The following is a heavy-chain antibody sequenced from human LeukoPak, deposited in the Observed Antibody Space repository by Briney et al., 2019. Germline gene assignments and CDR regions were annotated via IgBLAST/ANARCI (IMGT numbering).Heavy chain of an antibody. V-gene: IGHV3-23*01. D-gene: IGHD3-22*01. CDR3: ATYYYDSSGYFTEPYYFDY. CDR2: ISGSGGST. Sequence: QTGGSLRLSCAASGFTFSSYAMSWVRQAPGKGLEWVSAISGSGGSTYYADSVKGRFTISRDNSKNTLYLQMNSLRAEDTAVYYCATYYYDSSGYFTEPYYFDYWGQGTLVTVSS. CDR1: GFTFSSYA. J-gene: IGHJ4*02.